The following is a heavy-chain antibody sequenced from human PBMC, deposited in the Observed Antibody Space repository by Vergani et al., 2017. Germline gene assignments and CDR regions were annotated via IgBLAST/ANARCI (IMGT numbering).Heavy chain of an antibody. J-gene: IGHJ6*02. D-gene: IGHD6-25*01. Sequence: QVPLVQSGAEVKTPGASVKVSCKASGYTFTSYGISWVRQAPGQGLEWMGWISAYNGNTNSAQKLQGRDTMTTDTSTRTAYMELRSLRSDDTSVYYGARGSRIAADYYYGMDVWGQGTTVTVSS. V-gene: IGHV1-18*01. CDR3: ARGSRIAADYYYGMDV. CDR2: ISAYNGNT. CDR1: GYTFTSYG.